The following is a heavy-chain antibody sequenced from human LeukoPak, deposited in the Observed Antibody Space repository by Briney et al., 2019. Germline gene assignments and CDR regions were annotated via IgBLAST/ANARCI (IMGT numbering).Heavy chain of an antibody. Sequence: GGSLRLSCAASGFTFDDYDMSWVRQAPGEGLEWVAVISYDGSNKYYADSVKGRFTISRDNSKNTLYLQMNSLRAEDTAVYYCARGGHSGMDVWGQGTTVTVSS. V-gene: IGHV3-30-3*01. CDR2: ISYDGSNK. J-gene: IGHJ6*02. CDR1: GFTFDDYD. CDR3: ARGGHSGMDV.